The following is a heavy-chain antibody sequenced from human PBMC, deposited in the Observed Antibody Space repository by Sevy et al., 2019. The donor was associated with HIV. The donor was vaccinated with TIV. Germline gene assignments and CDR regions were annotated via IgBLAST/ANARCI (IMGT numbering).Heavy chain of an antibody. CDR3: ANVDVVVPVADYGMEV. Sequence: GGSLRLSCAASRFTFSNYAMSWVRQAPGKGLEWVSSISRSGGSTYYADSVKGRFTISRDNSKNTLYLQMNRLRAEDTAVYYCANVDVVVPVADYGMEVWGQGTTVTV. V-gene: IGHV3-23*01. J-gene: IGHJ6*02. D-gene: IGHD2-2*01. CDR2: ISRSGGST. CDR1: RFTFSNYA.